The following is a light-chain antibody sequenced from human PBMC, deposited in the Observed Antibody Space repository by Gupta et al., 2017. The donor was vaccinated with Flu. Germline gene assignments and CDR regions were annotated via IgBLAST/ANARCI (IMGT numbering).Light chain of an antibody. V-gene: IGLV2-14*01. J-gene: IGLJ3*02. CDR2: EVS. CDR3: YSYTSSTRV. Sequence: QSALTQPASVSGSPGQSITISCTVTSSDFGGYNYVSWYQQHPGRAPKLIIYEVSNRPSGVSNRFSGSQSGDKASLTISGLQAEDEADYYCYSYTSSTRVFGGGTKLTGL. CDR1: SSDFGGYNY.